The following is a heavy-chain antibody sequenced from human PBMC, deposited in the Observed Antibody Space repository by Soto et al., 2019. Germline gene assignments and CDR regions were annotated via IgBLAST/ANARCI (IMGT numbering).Heavy chain of an antibody. Sequence: GASVKVSCKASGGTFSSYAISWVRQAPGQGLEWMGGIIPIFGTANYAQKFQGRVTITADKSTSTAYMELSSLRSEDTAVYYCASGRYCSGGSCYSTFDYWGQGTLVTVSS. V-gene: IGHV1-69*06. CDR2: IIPIFGTA. CDR3: ASGRYCSGGSCYSTFDY. D-gene: IGHD2-15*01. CDR1: GGTFSSYA. J-gene: IGHJ4*02.